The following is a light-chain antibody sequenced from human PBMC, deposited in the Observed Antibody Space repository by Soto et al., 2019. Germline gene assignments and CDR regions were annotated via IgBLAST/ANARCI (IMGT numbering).Light chain of an antibody. V-gene: IGKV4-1*01. CDR1: QSVLYNSNNKHY. CDR3: QEYYTTPLT. J-gene: IGKJ4*01. Sequence: DIVMTQAPDSLALSLGERATINCKPSQSVLYNSNNKHYLAWYQHKPGQPPRLLIYWASTRESGVPDRFSGSGSGRDFTLTISSLQREDVEGYYCQEYYTTPLTFGGGTKVEIK. CDR2: WAS.